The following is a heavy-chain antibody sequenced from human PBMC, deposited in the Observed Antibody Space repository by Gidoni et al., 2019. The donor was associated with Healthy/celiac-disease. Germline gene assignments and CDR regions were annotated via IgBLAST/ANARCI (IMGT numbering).Heavy chain of an antibody. J-gene: IGHJ3*02. V-gene: IGHV3-53*01. CDR2: IYSGGST. Sequence: EVQLVASGGGLIQPGGSLRLSCAASGFTVSSNYMSWVRQAPGKGLEWVSVIYSGGSTYYADSVKSRFTISRDNYKNTLYLQMNSLRAEDTAVYYCARARSSGYYYRAFDIWGQGTMVTVSS. D-gene: IGHD3-22*01. CDR3: ARARSSGYYYRAFDI. CDR1: GFTVSSNY.